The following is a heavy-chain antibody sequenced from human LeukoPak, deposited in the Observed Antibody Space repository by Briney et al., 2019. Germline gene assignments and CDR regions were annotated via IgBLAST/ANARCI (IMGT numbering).Heavy chain of an antibody. D-gene: IGHD3-10*01. Sequence: ASVKVSCKASGYTFTSYGISWVRQAPGQGLEWMGWISAYNGNTNYAQKLQGRVTMTTDTSTSTAYMELRSLRSDDTAVYYCARGGYSMVRRVIGAFDIWGQGTMVTVSS. CDR1: GYTFTSYG. V-gene: IGHV1-18*01. J-gene: IGHJ3*02. CDR2: ISAYNGNT. CDR3: ARGGYSMVRRVIGAFDI.